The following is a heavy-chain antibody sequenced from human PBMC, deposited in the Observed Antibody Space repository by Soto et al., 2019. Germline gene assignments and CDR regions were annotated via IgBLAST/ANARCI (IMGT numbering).Heavy chain of an antibody. D-gene: IGHD3-22*01. CDR3: ARDRGYYDSSGFPRGMDV. CDR2: ISAYNGNT. Sequence: GASVKVSCKASGYTFTSYGISWVRQAPGQGLEWMGWISAYNGNTNYAQKLQGRVTMTTDTSTSTAYMEPRSLRSDDTAVYYCARDRGYYDSSGFPRGMDVWGQGTTVTVSS. V-gene: IGHV1-18*04. J-gene: IGHJ6*02. CDR1: GYTFTSYG.